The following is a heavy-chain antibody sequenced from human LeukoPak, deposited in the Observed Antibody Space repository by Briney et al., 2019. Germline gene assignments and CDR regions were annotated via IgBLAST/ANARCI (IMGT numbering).Heavy chain of an antibody. J-gene: IGHJ4*02. CDR2: INPSSGGT. Sequence: ASVKVSCKASGYTFTGYYMHWVRQAPGQGPEWMGWINPSSGGTHYAQKYQGRVTMTRDTSISTVYMEMSRLTSDDTAVYYCASSGYGDPSAFDSWGQGTLVTVSS. V-gene: IGHV1-2*02. CDR3: ASSGYGDPSAFDS. CDR1: GYTFTGYY. D-gene: IGHD5-12*01.